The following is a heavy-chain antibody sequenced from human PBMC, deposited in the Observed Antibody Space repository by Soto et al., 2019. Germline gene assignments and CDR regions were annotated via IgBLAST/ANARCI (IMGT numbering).Heavy chain of an antibody. D-gene: IGHD6-19*01. CDR2: IWYDGSNK. Sequence: QVQLVESGGGVVQPGRSLRLSCAASGFTFSSYGMHWVRQAPGKGLEWVAVIWYDGSNKYYADSVKGRFTISRDNSKNTLYLQMNSLRAEDTAVYYSASEYSSGWYDYWGQGTLVTVSS. J-gene: IGHJ4*02. CDR1: GFTFSSYG. CDR3: ASEYSSGWYDY. V-gene: IGHV3-33*01.